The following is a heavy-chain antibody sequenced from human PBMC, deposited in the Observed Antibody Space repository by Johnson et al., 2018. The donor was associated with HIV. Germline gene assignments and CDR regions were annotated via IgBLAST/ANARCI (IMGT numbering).Heavy chain of an antibody. CDR1: GFTFSSYD. V-gene: IGHV3-13*01. CDR3: ARGGYGEVFDI. CDR2: IGTAGDT. D-gene: IGHD4-17*01. Sequence: EVQLVESGGGLVQPGRSLKLSCAASGFTFSSYDMHWVRQATGKGLEWVSAIGTAGDTYYPGSVKGRFTISRDNSKNTLYLQMNSLRAEDTAVYYCARGGYGEVFDIWGQGTMVTVSS. J-gene: IGHJ3*02.